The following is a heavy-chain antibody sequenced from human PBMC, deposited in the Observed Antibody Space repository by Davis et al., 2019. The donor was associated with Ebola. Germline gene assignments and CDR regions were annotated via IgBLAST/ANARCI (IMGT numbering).Heavy chain of an antibody. J-gene: IGHJ6*02. CDR2: IYYSGST. CDR1: GGSFSGYY. Sequence: MPSETLSLTCAVYGGSFSGYYWSWMRQPPGKGLEWIGYIYYSGSTNYNPSLKSRVTISVDTSKNQFSLKLSSVTAADTAVYYCARAMVQGVPYYYGMDVWGQGTTVTVSS. V-gene: IGHV4-59*12. CDR3: ARAMVQGVPYYYGMDV. D-gene: IGHD3-10*01.